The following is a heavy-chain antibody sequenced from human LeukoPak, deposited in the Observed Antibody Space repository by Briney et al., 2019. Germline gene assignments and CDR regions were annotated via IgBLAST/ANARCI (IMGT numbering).Heavy chain of an antibody. J-gene: IGHJ6*03. D-gene: IGHD2-2*01. Sequence: GGSLRLSCAASGFTFSSYEMNWVRQAPGKGREWVSYISSSGNTRDYADPVKSRFTISRDNAKNSLYLQMNSLRAEDTAVYYCAREAYCSTTSCLLGGYYYYYMDVWGKGTTVTVSS. V-gene: IGHV3-48*03. CDR3: AREAYCSTTSCLLGGYYYYYMDV. CDR1: GFTFSSYE. CDR2: ISSSGNTR.